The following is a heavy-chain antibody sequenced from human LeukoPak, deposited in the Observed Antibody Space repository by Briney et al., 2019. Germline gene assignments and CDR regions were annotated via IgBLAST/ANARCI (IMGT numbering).Heavy chain of an antibody. CDR2: ISGSGGST. CDR3: AREGYGDYHFDY. D-gene: IGHD4-17*01. V-gene: IGHV3-23*01. J-gene: IGHJ4*02. Sequence: GGSLRLSCAASGFTFSSYAMSWARQAPGKGLEWVSAISGSGGSTYYSDSVKGRFTISRDNSKNTLYLQMNSLRAEDTAVYYCAREGYGDYHFDYWGQGSLVTVSS. CDR1: GFTFSSYA.